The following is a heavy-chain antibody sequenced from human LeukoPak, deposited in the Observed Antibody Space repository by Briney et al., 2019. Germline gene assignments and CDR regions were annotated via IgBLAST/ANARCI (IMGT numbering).Heavy chain of an antibody. Sequence: ASVKVSCKVSRYTLTELSMHWVRQAPGKGLEWMGGFDPEDGETIYAQKFQGRVTMTEDTSTDTAYMELSSQRSEDTAVYYCASNIVLMVYTKTYYYGMDVWGQGTTVTVSS. CDR2: FDPEDGET. CDR3: ASNIVLMVYTKTYYYGMDV. D-gene: IGHD2-8*01. CDR1: RYTLTELS. V-gene: IGHV1-24*01. J-gene: IGHJ6*02.